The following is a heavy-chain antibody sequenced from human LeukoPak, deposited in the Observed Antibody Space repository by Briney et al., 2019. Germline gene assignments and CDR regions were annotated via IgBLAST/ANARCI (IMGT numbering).Heavy chain of an antibody. J-gene: IGHJ4*02. Sequence: GGSLRLSCAASGFTFSSYWMSWVRQAPGKGLEWVANIKQDGSEKYYVDSVKGRFTISRDNAKNSLYLQMNSLRAEDTAVYYCARDTGIAAAGRFDYWGQGTLVTVSS. CDR2: IKQDGSEK. CDR1: GFTFSSYW. CDR3: ARDTGIAAAGRFDY. V-gene: IGHV3-7*05. D-gene: IGHD6-13*01.